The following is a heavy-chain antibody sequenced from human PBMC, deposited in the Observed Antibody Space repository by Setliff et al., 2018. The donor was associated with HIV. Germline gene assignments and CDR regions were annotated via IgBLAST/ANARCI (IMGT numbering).Heavy chain of an antibody. Sequence: SETLSLTCTVSGGSISNSRYYWSWIRQPPGKGLEWIGSIYYSGSTYYNPSLKSRVTISVDTSKNQFSLKLSSVTAADTAVYYCASSSLGQRGGMDVWGQGTTVTVSS. D-gene: IGHD6-25*01. V-gene: IGHV4-39*01. J-gene: IGHJ6*02. CDR1: GGSISNSRYY. CDR2: IYYSGST. CDR3: ASSSLGQRGGMDV.